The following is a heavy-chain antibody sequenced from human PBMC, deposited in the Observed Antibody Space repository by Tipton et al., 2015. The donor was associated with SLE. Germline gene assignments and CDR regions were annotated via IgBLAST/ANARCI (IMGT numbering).Heavy chain of an antibody. J-gene: IGHJ3*02. CDR1: GGSVSSSLYY. Sequence: LRLSCSVSGGSVSSSLYYWGWIRQPPGKGLEWIGSIYYTGNTFKNPSLGSRVTMSVDTSKSQFPLTRTSVTAADTAVYYCAGVSRDAFEIWGQGTMVTVSS. CDR2: IYYTGNT. CDR3: AGVSRDAFEI. V-gene: IGHV4-39*06. D-gene: IGHD5/OR15-5a*01.